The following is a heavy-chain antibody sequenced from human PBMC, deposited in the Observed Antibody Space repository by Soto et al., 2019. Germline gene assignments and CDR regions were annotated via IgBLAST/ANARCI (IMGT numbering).Heavy chain of an antibody. CDR2: IYPGDSDT. CDR3: ARGQVTMVRGVIIRPFDY. CDR1: GYTFTRYW. Sequence: PGESLKISCRGSGYTFTRYWIAWVRQMPGQGLEWMGIIYPGDSDTRYSPSFQGQVTISADKSISTAYLQWSTLKAADTAVYYCARGQVTMVRGVIIRPFDYWGQGTLVTVSS. J-gene: IGHJ4*02. V-gene: IGHV5-51*01. D-gene: IGHD3-10*01.